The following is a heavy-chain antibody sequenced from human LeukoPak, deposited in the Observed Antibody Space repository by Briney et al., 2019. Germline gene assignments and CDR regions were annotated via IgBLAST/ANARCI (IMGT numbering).Heavy chain of an antibody. Sequence: GGSLRLSCAAFGFTFRTYTMYWVRHPPGKRLEWVSIIGNNGGGIHYADSVKGRFTISRDNSKNTLYLQMNSLRAEDTAVYYCAKGSSPFDYWGQGTLVTVSS. J-gene: IGHJ4*02. CDR3: AKGSSPFDY. V-gene: IGHV3-23*01. CDR2: IGNNGGGI. D-gene: IGHD6-13*01. CDR1: GFTFRTYT.